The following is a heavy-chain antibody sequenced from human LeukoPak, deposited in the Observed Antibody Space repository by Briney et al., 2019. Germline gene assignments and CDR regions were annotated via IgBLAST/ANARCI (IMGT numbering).Heavy chain of an antibody. CDR1: GGSFSGYY. CDR3: ARGRDRVTRFDP. J-gene: IGHJ5*02. CDR2: INHSGST. V-gene: IGHV4-34*01. Sequence: SETLSLTCAVYGGSFSGYYWSWIRQPPGKGLEWIGEINHSGSTNYNPSLKSRVTISVDTSKNQFSLKLSSVTAADTAVYYCARGRDRVTRFDPWGQGTLVIVSS.